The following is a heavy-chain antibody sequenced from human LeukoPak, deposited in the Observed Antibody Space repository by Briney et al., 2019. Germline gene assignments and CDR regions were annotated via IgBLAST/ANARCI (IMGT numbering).Heavy chain of an antibody. Sequence: GGSLRLSCAASGFTFSSYWMSWVRQAPGKGLEWVANIKQDGSEKYYVDSVKGRFTISRDNSKNTLFLQMNSLRADDTAVYYCAKEAQGCSINSCYFDSWGQGTLVTVSS. CDR1: GFTFSSYW. J-gene: IGHJ4*02. CDR2: IKQDGSEK. D-gene: IGHD2-2*01. V-gene: IGHV3-7*03. CDR3: AKEAQGCSINSCYFDS.